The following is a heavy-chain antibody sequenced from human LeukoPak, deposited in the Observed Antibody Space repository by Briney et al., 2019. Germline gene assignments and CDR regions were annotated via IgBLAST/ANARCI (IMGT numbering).Heavy chain of an antibody. CDR2: INPNSGGT. Sequence: ASVKVSCKASGYTFTGYYMHWVRQAPGQGLELMGRINPNSGGTNYAQKFQGRVTMTRDTSISTAYMELSRLRSDDTAVYYCLIGCSGGSCYEQPDYWGQGTLVTVSS. D-gene: IGHD2-15*01. CDR1: GYTFTGYY. V-gene: IGHV1-2*06. CDR3: LIGCSGGSCYEQPDY. J-gene: IGHJ4*02.